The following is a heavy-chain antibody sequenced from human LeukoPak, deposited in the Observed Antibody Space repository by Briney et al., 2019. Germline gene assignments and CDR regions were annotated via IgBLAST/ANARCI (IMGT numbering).Heavy chain of an antibody. CDR3: ARNHGMDV. Sequence: GGSLRLSCAASGFALSSHWMTWVRQVPGRGPEWVANVNRDGSETYYLDSVKGRFTISKDNAKNSLYLQMNSLRAEDTALYHCARNHGMDVWGQGTTVIVSS. V-gene: IGHV3-7*03. CDR1: GFALSSHW. J-gene: IGHJ6*02. CDR2: VNRDGSET.